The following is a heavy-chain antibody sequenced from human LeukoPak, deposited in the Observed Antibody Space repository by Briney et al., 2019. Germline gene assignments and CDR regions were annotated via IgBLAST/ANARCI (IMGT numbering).Heavy chain of an antibody. CDR1: GFTFSSHG. Sequence: PGGSLRLSCAASGFTFSSHGMQWVRQAPGKGLEWVAIMWYDGSNKYYTDSVKSRFTISRDNSKNTLYLQMNSLRVEDTAVYYCAREDTALVIAYWGQGTLVTVSS. CDR2: MWYDGSNK. J-gene: IGHJ4*02. V-gene: IGHV3-33*01. CDR3: AREDTALVIAY. D-gene: IGHD5-18*01.